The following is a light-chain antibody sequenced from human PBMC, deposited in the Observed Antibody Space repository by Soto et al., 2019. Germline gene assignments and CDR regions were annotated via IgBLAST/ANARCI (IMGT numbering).Light chain of an antibody. CDR2: GAS. V-gene: IGKV3-20*01. J-gene: IGKJ1*01. CDR3: QQYGSSPRT. Sequence: SALTQSPGTLSLSPGERATLSGRASQSVSSNYLAWYQQKPGQAPRLLIYGASTRATGIPDRFSGSGSGTDFSLTISRLEPEDFAVYYCQQYGSSPRTFGQGTKVDNK. CDR1: QSVSSNY.